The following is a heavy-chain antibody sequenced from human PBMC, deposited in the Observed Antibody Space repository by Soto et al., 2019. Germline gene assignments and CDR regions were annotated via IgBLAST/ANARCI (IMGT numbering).Heavy chain of an antibody. CDR2: IYSDGTT. CDR3: ARDLYGELNY. CDR1: GFTVSSIH. J-gene: IGHJ4*02. Sequence: PGGSLRLSCAASGFTVSSIHMSWVRQAPGKGLEWVSVIYSDGTTYYADSLKGRFTISRHSSKNMLDLQMNSLRAEDTAVYYCARDLYGELNYWGQGTPVTVSS. D-gene: IGHD3-10*01. V-gene: IGHV3-53*04.